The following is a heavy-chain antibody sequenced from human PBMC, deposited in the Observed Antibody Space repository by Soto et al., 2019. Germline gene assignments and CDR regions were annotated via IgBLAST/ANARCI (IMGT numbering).Heavy chain of an antibody. CDR2: IYYSGST. Sequence: NPSETLSLTCTVSGGSISSSSYYWGWIRQPPGKGLEWIGSIYYSGSTYYNPSLKSRVTISVDTSKNQFSLKLSSVTAADTAVYYCARPDLDCGGDCYGSYRDWGQGTLVTVSS. J-gene: IGHJ4*02. V-gene: IGHV4-39*01. CDR3: ARPDLDCGGDCYGSYRD. CDR1: GGSISSSSYY. D-gene: IGHD2-21*02.